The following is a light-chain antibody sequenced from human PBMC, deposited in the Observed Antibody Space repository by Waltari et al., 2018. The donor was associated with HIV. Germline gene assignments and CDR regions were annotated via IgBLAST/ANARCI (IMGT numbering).Light chain of an antibody. Sequence: QSVLTQPPSVSGAPGQRVTISCTGSSSNIGPIHDAHWYQQVPGTAPKLLIYGNSNRPSGVPDRFSGSKSGTSASLAIAGLQAEDEADYYCQSYDTSLSGVVFGGGTKLTVL. CDR3: QSYDTSLSGVV. V-gene: IGLV1-40*01. J-gene: IGLJ2*01. CDR2: GNS. CDR1: SSNIGPIHD.